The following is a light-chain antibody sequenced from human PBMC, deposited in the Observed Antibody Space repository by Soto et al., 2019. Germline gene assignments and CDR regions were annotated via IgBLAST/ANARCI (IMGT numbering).Light chain of an antibody. V-gene: IGLV2-14*03. CDR3: SSYTSSSVI. CDR1: NSDVGGYNY. CDR2: DVY. Sequence: QSVLTQPASVSGSPGQSITISCTGFNSDVGGYNYVSWYQQHSGKAPKLMIYDVYNRPSGISDRFSGSKSGDTASLAISGLLPEDEADYYCSSYTSSSVIFGGGTQLTVL. J-gene: IGLJ2*01.